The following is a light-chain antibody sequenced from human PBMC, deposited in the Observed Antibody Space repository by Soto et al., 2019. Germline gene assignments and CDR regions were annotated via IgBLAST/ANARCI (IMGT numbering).Light chain of an antibody. CDR1: SSDVGSYNL. V-gene: IGLV2-23*01. Sequence: QSVLTQPASVSGSPGQSITISCTGTSSDVGSYNLVSWYQQHPGKAPKLMIYEGSKRPSGVSNRFSGSKSGNTASLTISGLQAEDEADYYCCSYAGSKNYVLFGGGTKLTVL. J-gene: IGLJ2*01. CDR3: CSYAGSKNYVL. CDR2: EGS.